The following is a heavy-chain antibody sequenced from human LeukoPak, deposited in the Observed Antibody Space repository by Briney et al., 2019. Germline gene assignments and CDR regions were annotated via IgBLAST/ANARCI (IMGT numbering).Heavy chain of an antibody. Sequence: SETLSLTCTVSGGSISSSTHYWGWIRQPPGKGLESIGTIYYNGNTYYNPSLKSRVTISVDRSKNQVSLVLSSVTAADTAVYYCARAQYPKGAYYLIDYWSQGTLVTVSS. CDR3: ARAQYPKGAYYLIDY. CDR1: GGSISSSTHY. D-gene: IGHD3-10*01. J-gene: IGHJ4*02. CDR2: IYYNGNT. V-gene: IGHV4-39*07.